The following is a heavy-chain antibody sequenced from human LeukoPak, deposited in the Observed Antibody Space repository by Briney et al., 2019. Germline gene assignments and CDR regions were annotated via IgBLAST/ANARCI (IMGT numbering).Heavy chain of an antibody. D-gene: IGHD3-10*01. J-gene: IGHJ4*02. CDR3: VKESDASGSRYQAYFDY. CDR2: ISSSGSTI. CDR1: GFTFSSYE. V-gene: IGHV3-48*03. Sequence: GGSLRLSCAASGFTFSSYEMNWVRQAPGKGLEWVSYISSSGSTIYHADSVKGRFTISRDNAKNSLYLQMNSLRGDDTAVYYCVKESDASGSRYQAYFDYWGQGTLVTVSS.